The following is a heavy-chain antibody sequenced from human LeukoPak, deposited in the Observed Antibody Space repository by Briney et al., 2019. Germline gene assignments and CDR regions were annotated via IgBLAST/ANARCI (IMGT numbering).Heavy chain of an antibody. J-gene: IGHJ3*02. CDR2: IYTSGST. V-gene: IGHV4-4*07. CDR1: GGSISSYY. CDR3: ARVRMVVTGDAFDI. Sequence: SETLSLTCTVSGGSISSYYWSWIRQPAGKGLEWIGRIYTSGSTNYNPPLKSRVTISVDTSKNQFSLKLSSVTAADTAVYYCARVRMVVTGDAFDIWGQGTMVTVSS. D-gene: IGHD4-23*01.